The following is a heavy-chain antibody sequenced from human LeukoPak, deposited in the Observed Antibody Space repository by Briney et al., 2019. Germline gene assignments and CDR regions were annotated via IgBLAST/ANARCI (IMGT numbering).Heavy chain of an antibody. V-gene: IGHV4-4*07. D-gene: IGHD4-17*01. CDR1: RGSISTYY. J-gene: IGHJ2*01. CDR3: ARLLVTTRDWYFDL. Sequence: SETLSLTCTVSRGSISTYYWGWIRQPAGKGLEWIGRIYTSGSTNYNPSLKSRVTMSVDTSKNQFSLKLSSVTAADTAVYYCARLLVTTRDWYFDLWGRGTLVTVSS. CDR2: IYTSGST.